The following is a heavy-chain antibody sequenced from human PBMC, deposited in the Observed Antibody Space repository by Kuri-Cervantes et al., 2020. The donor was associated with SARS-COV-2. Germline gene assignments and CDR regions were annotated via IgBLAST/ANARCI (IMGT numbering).Heavy chain of an antibody. CDR2: IYYSGST. V-gene: IGHV4-34*01. Sequence: ESLKISCGVYGGSFSDYYWTWIRQPPMKGLEWIGSIYYSGSTYYNPSLKSRVTISVDTSKNQFSLKLSSVTAADTAVYYCARGGWQSDYFDYWGQGTLVTVSS. J-gene: IGHJ4*02. CDR3: ARGGWQSDYFDY. CDR1: GGSFSDYY. D-gene: IGHD6-19*01.